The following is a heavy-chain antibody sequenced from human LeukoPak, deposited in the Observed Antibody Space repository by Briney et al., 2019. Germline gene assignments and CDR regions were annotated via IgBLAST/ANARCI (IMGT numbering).Heavy chain of an antibody. CDR3: ARDNSASYRNWFDP. CDR1: GFTFSSYS. V-gene: IGHV3-48*04. CDR2: ISSSSSTI. D-gene: IGHD1-26*01. J-gene: IGHJ5*02. Sequence: PGGSLRLSCAASGFTFSSYSMNWVRQAPGKGLEGVSYISSSSSTIYYADSVKGRFTISRDNAKNSLYLQMNSLRAEDTAVYYCARDNSASYRNWFDPWGQGTLVTVSS.